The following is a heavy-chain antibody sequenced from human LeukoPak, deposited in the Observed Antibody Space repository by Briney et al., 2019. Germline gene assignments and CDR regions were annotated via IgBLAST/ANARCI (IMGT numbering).Heavy chain of an antibody. V-gene: IGHV3-9*01. CDR1: GFSFEDYA. J-gene: IGHJ4*02. Sequence: PGRSLGLSGAASGFSFEDYARHWVRQAPVKGLEWVSGISWNSGSIGYADSVKGRFTISRDNAKNSLYLQMNSLRAEDTALYYCVAGGVLRYFDWLLPLDYWGQGTLVTVSS. CDR3: VAGGVLRYFDWLLPLDY. CDR2: ISWNSGSI. D-gene: IGHD3-9*01.